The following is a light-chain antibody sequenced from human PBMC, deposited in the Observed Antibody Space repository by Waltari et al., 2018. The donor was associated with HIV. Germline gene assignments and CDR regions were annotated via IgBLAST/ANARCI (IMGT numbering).Light chain of an antibody. CDR1: SSKLRACSA. Sequence: SVLSQPPSLSGAPGHWVTISSTGPSSKLRACSAYHRYQQLPGTDPNLLIYASGNRPSGVPDRFSGSKSGTSASLAITGLQAEDEADYYCQSYDSSLTGSVFGGGTKLTVL. CDR2: ASG. J-gene: IGLJ2*01. V-gene: IGLV1-40*01. CDR3: QSYDSSLTGSV.